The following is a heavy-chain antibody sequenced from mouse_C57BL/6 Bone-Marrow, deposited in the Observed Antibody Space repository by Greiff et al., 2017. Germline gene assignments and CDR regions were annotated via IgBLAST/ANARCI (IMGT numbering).Heavy chain of an antibody. J-gene: IGHJ4*01. Sequence: EVHLVESGGGLVKPGGSLKLSCAASGFNFSSSAMSWVRPTPEQRLEWVATISDGGSYTDYPANVKGRVIISSDNAKNNLYLQMSHLNSEDTAMYYCAIEWGQTSYAMDYWGQGTSVTVSS. V-gene: IGHV5-4*01. CDR1: GFNFSSSA. CDR2: ISDGGSYT. CDR3: AIEWGQTSYAMDY.